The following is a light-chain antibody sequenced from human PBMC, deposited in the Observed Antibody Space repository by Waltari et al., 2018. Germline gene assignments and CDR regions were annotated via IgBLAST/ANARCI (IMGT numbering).Light chain of an antibody. V-gene: IGKV1-33*01. CDR2: DAS. Sequence: DIHMTQSPSSLSASVGDRVTITCQASQHVSKYLNWYQQKPGKAPNLLIYDASNLQRGVPSRFSGSGSGTHFTFTISSLQPEDIATYYCQQYYNVPRTFGQGTRLEIK. CDR3: QQYYNVPRT. J-gene: IGKJ5*01. CDR1: QHVSKY.